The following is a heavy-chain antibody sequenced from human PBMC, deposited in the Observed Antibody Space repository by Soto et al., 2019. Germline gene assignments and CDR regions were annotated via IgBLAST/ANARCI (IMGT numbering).Heavy chain of an antibody. Sequence: QVQLVQSGAEVKKPGSSVKVSCKASGGTFSSYAISWVRQAPGQGLEWMGGIIPISGTANYAQQFQGRVTIAADESTSTACVELSRLRSEDTAVYYCARATPYYYDSSGLYYFDYWGQGTLVTVSS. J-gene: IGHJ4*02. V-gene: IGHV1-69*12. CDR2: IIPISGTA. CDR1: GGTFSSYA. CDR3: ARATPYYYDSSGLYYFDY. D-gene: IGHD3-22*01.